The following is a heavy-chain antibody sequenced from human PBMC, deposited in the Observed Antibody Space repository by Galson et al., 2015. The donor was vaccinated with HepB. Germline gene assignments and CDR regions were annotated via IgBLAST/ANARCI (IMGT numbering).Heavy chain of an antibody. J-gene: IGHJ4*02. CDR1: GFTFSSYA. V-gene: IGHV3-23*01. D-gene: IGHD3-16*02. Sequence: SLRLSCAASGFTFSSYAMSWVRQAPGKGLEWVSAISGSGGSTYYADSVKGRFTISRDNSKNTLYLQMNSLRAEDTAVYYCASLRRLGELSLPDRLDYWGQGTLVTVSS. CDR2: ISGSGGST. CDR3: ASLRRLGELSLPDRLDY.